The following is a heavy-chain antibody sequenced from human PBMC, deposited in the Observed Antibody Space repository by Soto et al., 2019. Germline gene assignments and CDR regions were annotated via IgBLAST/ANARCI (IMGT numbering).Heavy chain of an antibody. CDR1: GFTFSDYY. V-gene: IGHV3-11*06. D-gene: IGHD3-22*01. CDR3: ARAKGYYDTTVSDY. Sequence: GGSLRLSCAASGFTFSDYYMSWIRQAPGKGLEWISYISSSSNYKNHADSVKGRFTISRDNAKNSLYLQMNSLRAGDTAVYFCARAKGYYDTTVSDYWGQGTLVTVSS. CDR2: ISSSSNYK. J-gene: IGHJ4*02.